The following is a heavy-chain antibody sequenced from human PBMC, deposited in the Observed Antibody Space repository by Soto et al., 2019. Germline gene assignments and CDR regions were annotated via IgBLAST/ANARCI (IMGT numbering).Heavy chain of an antibody. J-gene: IGHJ4*02. CDR1: GGSFGGYY. Sequence: SETLSRTSAAHGGSFGGYYWSWIGQRPGRGLEWSGEINHSGSTNYNPSLKSRVTISVDTPKNQFSLKLSSVTAADTAVYYCARAAPRYCSGGSCYSGSHYWGQGTLVSVSA. V-gene: IGHV4-34*01. D-gene: IGHD2-15*01. CDR3: ARAAPRYCSGGSCYSGSHY. CDR2: INHSGST.